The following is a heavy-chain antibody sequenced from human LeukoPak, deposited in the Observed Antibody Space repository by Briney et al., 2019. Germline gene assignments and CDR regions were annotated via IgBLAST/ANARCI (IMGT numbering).Heavy chain of an antibody. CDR2: ISHSGST. CDR1: GGSFSDYY. D-gene: IGHD5-12*01. V-gene: IGHV4-34*01. CDR3: AAQYSGYVRLDY. J-gene: IGHJ4*02. Sequence: SETLSLTCTVYGGSFSDYYWSWIRQPPGKGLEWIGEISHSGSTNYNPSLKSRVTMSVDTSKNQFSLKLTSVTAADTAVYYCAAQYSGYVRLDYWGQGTLVTVSS.